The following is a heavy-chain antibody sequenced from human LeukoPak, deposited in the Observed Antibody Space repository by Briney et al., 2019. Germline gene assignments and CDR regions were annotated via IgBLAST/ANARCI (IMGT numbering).Heavy chain of an antibody. CDR3: ARGYSSRDRVGDFDY. D-gene: IGHD1-26*01. V-gene: IGHV3-74*01. CDR2: IKSDGSST. CDR1: GFTFSRYW. J-gene: IGHJ4*02. Sequence: GGSLRLSCAASGFTFSRYWMHWVRQAPGKGLVWVSRIKSDGSSTRYADSVKGRFTISRDNAKNTLYLQMNSLRAEDTAIYYCARGYSSRDRVGDFDYWGQGTLVTVSS.